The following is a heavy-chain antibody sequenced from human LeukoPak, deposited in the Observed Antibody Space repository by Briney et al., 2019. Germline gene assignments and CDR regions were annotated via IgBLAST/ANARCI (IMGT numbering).Heavy chain of an antibody. CDR1: GFPFRRYG. CDR3: AKAALYGAGWLHYLDY. D-gene: IGHD6-19*01. V-gene: IGHV3-30*18. J-gene: IGHJ4*02. CDR2: ISYDGGTQ. Sequence: GRSLRLSCAASGFPFRRYGLHWVRQAPGKGLEWVAVISYDGGTQYYADSVTGRFTISRDNSKNTLFPQMSSLRAEDTAVYFCAKAALYGAGWLHYLDYWGQGTLVTVSS.